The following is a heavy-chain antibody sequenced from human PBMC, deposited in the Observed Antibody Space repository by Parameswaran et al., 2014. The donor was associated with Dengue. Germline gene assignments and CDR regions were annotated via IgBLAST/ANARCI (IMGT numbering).Heavy chain of an antibody. D-gene: IGHD4-11*01. CDR2: IYYSGST. CDR3: ARHRVTNNWFDP. J-gene: IGHJ5*02. Sequence: PGKGLEWIGSIYYSGSTYYNPSLKSRVTISVDTSKNQFSLKLSSVTAADTAVYYCARHRVTNNWFDPWGQGTLVTVSS. V-gene: IGHV4-39*01.